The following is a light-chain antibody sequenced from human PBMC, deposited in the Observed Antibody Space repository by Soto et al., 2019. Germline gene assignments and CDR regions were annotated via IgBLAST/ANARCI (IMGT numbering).Light chain of an antibody. Sequence: DVQMTHSPSSLSAFVGDRVTITCRASQGIATYLAWFQQKPGKVPKLLIYATSTLQSGVPSRFSGSGSGTDFTLTINSLQPEDVGTYYCQKYNSAPLTFGGGTKVEIK. J-gene: IGKJ4*01. CDR2: ATS. CDR3: QKYNSAPLT. V-gene: IGKV1-27*01. CDR1: QGIATY.